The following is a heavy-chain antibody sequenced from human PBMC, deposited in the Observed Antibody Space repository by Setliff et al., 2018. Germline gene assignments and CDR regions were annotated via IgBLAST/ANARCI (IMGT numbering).Heavy chain of an antibody. J-gene: IGHJ6*02. D-gene: IGHD6-19*01. CDR2: ISSTITST. CDR1: GFTFSSSA. Sequence: GGSLRLSCAASGFTFSSSAMAWVRQAPGKGLEWVSAISSTITSTYYADSVKGRFTISRDNSKNTLYLQMNSLRAEDTAVYYCAREGLTGYSSGWYFDYYYGMDVWGQGTTVTVSS. V-gene: IGHV3-23*01. CDR3: AREGLTGYSSGWYFDYYYGMDV.